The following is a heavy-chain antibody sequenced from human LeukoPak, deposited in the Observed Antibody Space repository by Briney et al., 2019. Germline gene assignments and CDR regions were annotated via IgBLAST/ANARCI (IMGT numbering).Heavy chain of an antibody. J-gene: IGHJ3*02. D-gene: IGHD3-10*01. CDR2: IYTSGST. CDR1: GGSISSYY. V-gene: IGHV4-4*07. CDR3: AGGGPYYYGSGSYDAFDI. Sequence: PSETLSLTCTVSGGSISSYYWSWIRQPAGKGLEWIGRIYTSGSTNYNPSLKSRVTMSVDTSKNQFSLKLSSVTAAGTAVYYCAGGGPYYYGSGSYDAFDIWGQGTMVTVSS.